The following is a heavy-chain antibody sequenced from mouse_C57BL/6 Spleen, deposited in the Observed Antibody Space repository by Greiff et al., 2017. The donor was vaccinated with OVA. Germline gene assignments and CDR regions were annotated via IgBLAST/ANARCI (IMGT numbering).Heavy chain of an antibody. CDR2: INPNNGGT. V-gene: IGHV1-26*01. CDR3: ARYYSNRYYFDY. D-gene: IGHD2-5*01. J-gene: IGHJ2*01. CDR1: GYTFTDYY. Sequence: EVQLQQSGPELVKPGASVKISCKASGYTFTDYYMNWVKQSHGKSLEWIGDINPNNGGTSYNQKFKGKATLTVDKSSSTAYMELRSLTSEDSAVYYCARYYSNRYYFDYWGQGTTLTVSS.